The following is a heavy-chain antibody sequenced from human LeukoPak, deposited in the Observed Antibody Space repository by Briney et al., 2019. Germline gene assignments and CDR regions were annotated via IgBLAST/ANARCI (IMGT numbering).Heavy chain of an antibody. J-gene: IGHJ4*02. CDR2: IYHSGST. CDR1: GGSISSSNW. CDR3: ARDRRCSSASCYYFDY. D-gene: IGHD2-2*01. Sequence: SETLSLTCAVSGGSISSSNWWSWVRQPPGKGLEWIGEIYHSGSTNYNPSLKSRVTISVDKSKNQFSLKLSSVTAADTAVYYRARDRRCSSASCYYFDYWGQGTLVTVSS. V-gene: IGHV4-4*02.